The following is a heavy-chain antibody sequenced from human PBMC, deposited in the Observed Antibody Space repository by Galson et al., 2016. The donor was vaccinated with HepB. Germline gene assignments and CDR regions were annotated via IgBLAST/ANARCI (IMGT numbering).Heavy chain of an antibody. CDR2: IWDDGNNK. CDR1: GFIFDNFV. CDR3: VRESSLDYLDY. J-gene: IGHJ4*02. V-gene: IGHV3-33*08. Sequence: SLRLSCAASGFIFDNFVMHWVRQAPGKGLEWVAVIWDDGNNKFYGDSMKGRVTLSRDNSKNILFLEMNRLRAEDTAVYYCVRESSLDYLDYWGQGTLVTVSS. D-gene: IGHD3-16*01.